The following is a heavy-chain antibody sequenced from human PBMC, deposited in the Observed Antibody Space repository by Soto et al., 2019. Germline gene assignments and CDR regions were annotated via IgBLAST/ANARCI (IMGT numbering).Heavy chain of an antibody. Sequence: HPGGSLRLSCAASGFTFSSYGMHWVRQAPGKGLEWVAVIWYDGSNKYYADSVKGRFTISRDNSKNTLYLQMNSLRAEDTAVYYCARGSLGAGFKDYYHYYGMDVWGQGTTVTVSS. CDR3: ARGSLGAGFKDYYHYYGMDV. CDR2: IWYDGSNK. V-gene: IGHV3-33*01. D-gene: IGHD3-3*02. J-gene: IGHJ6*02. CDR1: GFTFSSYG.